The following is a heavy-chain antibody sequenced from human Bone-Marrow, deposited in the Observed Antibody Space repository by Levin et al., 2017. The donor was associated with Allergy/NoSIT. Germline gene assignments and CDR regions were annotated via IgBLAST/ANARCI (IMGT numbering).Heavy chain of an antibody. Sequence: LSLTCAASGFAVRSNYMAWVRQAPGKGLEWVSTIYSGGDTYYVDSVKGRFTISRDSSKNTLYLQMHSLRVEDTAVYYCARKTDSSGSGDYWGQGTLVTVSS. CDR2: IYSGGDT. D-gene: IGHD3-22*01. CDR1: GFAVRSNY. J-gene: IGHJ4*02. CDR3: ARKTDSSGSGDY. V-gene: IGHV3-53*01.